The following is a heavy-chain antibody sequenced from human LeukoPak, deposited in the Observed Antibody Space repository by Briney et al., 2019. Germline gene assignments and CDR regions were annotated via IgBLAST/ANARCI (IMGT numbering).Heavy chain of an antibody. Sequence: GGSLRLSCAASGLTGSHNYVSWVRQAPGKGLEWVSAIHTSGDTCYADSVKGRFTISRDTSKNTLYLQINSLRVEDTAVYYCIVFGDSNHWGQGTLVTVSS. CDR3: IVFGDSNH. V-gene: IGHV3-53*01. CDR2: IHTSGDT. J-gene: IGHJ5*02. D-gene: IGHD4-17*01. CDR1: GLTGSHNY.